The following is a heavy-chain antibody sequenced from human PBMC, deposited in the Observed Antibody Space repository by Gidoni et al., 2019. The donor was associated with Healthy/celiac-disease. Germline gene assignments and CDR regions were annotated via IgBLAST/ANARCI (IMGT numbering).Heavy chain of an antibody. CDR1: GYTFTSYD. CDR3: ARRYYYDSSGYYWGGRDWFDP. Sequence: QVQLVQSGAEVKKPGASVKVSCKASGYTFTSYDIHWVRQATGQGLEWMGWMNPNSGNTGYAQKFQGRVTMTRNTSISTAYMELSSLRSEDTAVYYCARRYYYDSSGYYWGGRDWFDPWGQGTLVTVSS. J-gene: IGHJ5*02. CDR2: MNPNSGNT. V-gene: IGHV1-8*01. D-gene: IGHD3-22*01.